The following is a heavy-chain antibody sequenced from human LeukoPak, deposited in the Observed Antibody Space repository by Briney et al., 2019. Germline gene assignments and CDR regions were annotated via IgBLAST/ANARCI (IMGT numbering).Heavy chain of an antibody. CDR2: ISYDGSNK. Sequence: GRSLRLSCAASGFTFSSYDMHWVRQAPGKGLEWVAVISYDGSNKYYADSVKGRFTISRDNSKNTLYLQMNSLRAEDTAVYYCAKDYRSRTYYDILTGGSGGPYFDYWGQGTLVTVSS. D-gene: IGHD3-9*01. CDR1: GFTFSSYD. J-gene: IGHJ4*02. CDR3: AKDYRSRTYYDILTGGSGGPYFDY. V-gene: IGHV3-30*18.